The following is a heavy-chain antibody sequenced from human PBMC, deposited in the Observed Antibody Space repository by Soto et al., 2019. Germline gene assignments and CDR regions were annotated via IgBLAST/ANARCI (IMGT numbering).Heavy chain of an antibody. CDR2: ISYSGST. V-gene: IGHV4-61*01. J-gene: IGHJ6*02. D-gene: IGHD6-19*01. Sequence: PSETLSLTCTVAGGSVSTGSYYWPWIRQPPGKGLEWIGYISYSGSTYYNPALKSRVTISEDTSKNQFSLKLSFVIAADTAVYYCARDLVAEAGRHYYYYGLDVWGQGTTVTVSS. CDR1: GGSVSTGSYY. CDR3: ARDLVAEAGRHYYYYGLDV.